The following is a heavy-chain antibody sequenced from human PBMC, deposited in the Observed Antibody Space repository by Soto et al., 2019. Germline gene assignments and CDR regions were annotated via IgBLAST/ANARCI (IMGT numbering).Heavy chain of an antibody. Sequence: QVQLVQSGAEVKKPGSSVKVSCKASGGTFSSYTISWVRQAPGQGLEWMGRIIPILGIANYAQKFQGRVTITADKSTSTAYMELSSLRSEDTAVYYCARESGSGSYYNDYWGQGTLVTVSS. CDR3: ARESGSGSYYNDY. J-gene: IGHJ4*02. D-gene: IGHD3-10*01. CDR1: GGTFSSYT. V-gene: IGHV1-69*08. CDR2: IIPILGIA.